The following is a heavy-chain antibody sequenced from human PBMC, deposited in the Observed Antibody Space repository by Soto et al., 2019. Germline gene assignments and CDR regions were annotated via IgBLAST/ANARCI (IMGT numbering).Heavy chain of an antibody. CDR1: GFSLSTSGVG. CDR2: IYWDDDK. V-gene: IGHV2-5*02. Sequence: QITLKESGPTLVKPTQTLTLTCTFSGFSLSTSGVGVGWIRQPPGKALEWLALIYWDDDKRYSPSLKSRLTITKDTSKNQVVLTMNNMDHVDTATYYCARDSFSSSRYGMDVWGQGTTVTVSS. CDR3: ARDSFSSSRYGMDV. J-gene: IGHJ6*02. D-gene: IGHD6-13*01.